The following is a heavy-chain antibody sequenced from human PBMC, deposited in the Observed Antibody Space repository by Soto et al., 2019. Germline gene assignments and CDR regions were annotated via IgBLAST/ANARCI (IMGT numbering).Heavy chain of an antibody. J-gene: IGHJ3*02. V-gene: IGHV3-7*01. CDR1: GLTFSTSW. Sequence: VQLVASGGRLVQPGESLRLCCAASGLTFSTSWMTGVRQAPGEVLECVSNINPAGNVQQSDESVKDRFTISRDNAKNSLLLEMSGLRVEDAAVYCCATANTTYAFNMWGQGTMVTVSS. CDR2: INPAGNVQ. D-gene: IGHD4-17*01. CDR3: ATANTTYAFNM.